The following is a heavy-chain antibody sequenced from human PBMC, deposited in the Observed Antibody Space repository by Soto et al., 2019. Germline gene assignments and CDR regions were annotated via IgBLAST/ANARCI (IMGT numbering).Heavy chain of an antibody. CDR2: ISAYNGNT. CDR3: AVKPYGDYSLDY. J-gene: IGHJ4*02. V-gene: IGHV1-18*01. D-gene: IGHD4-17*01. CDR1: GYTFTSYG. Sequence: QVQLVQSGAEVKKPGASVKVSCKASGYTFTSYGISWVRQAPGQGLEWMGWISAYNGNTNYAQKLPGRVTMTTDTSTSTAYMELRRLIYDDTAVYYCAVKPYGDYSLDYWGQGTLVTVSS.